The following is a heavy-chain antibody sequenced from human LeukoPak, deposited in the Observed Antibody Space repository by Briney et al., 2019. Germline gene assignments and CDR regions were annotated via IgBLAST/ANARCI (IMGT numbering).Heavy chain of an antibody. CDR2: IIPIFGTA. J-gene: IGHJ5*02. CDR1: GYTFTDYY. CDR3: ARSRDGYKNWFDP. Sequence: SVKVSCKASGYTFTDYYMHWVRQAPGQGLEWMGGIIPIFGTANYAQKFQGRVTITADESTSTAYMELSSLRSEDTAVYYCARSRDGYKNWFDPWGQGTLVTVSS. V-gene: IGHV1-69*13. D-gene: IGHD5-24*01.